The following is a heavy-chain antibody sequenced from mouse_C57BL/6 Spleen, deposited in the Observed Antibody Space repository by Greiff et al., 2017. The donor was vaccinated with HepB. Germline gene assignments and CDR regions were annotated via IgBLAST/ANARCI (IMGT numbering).Heavy chain of an antibody. CDR2: INYDGSST. V-gene: IGHV5-16*01. D-gene: IGHD3-3*01. CDR1: GFTFSDYY. J-gene: IGHJ1*03. Sequence: EVQLVESEGGLVQPGSSMKLSCTASGFTFSDYYMAWVRQVPEKGLEWVANINYDGSSTYYLDSLKSRFIISRDNAKNILYLQMSSLKSEDTATYYCARDGGDERYFDVWGTGTTVTVSS. CDR3: ARDGGDERYFDV.